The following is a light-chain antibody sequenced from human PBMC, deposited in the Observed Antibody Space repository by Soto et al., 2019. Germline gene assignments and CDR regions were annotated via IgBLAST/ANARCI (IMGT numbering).Light chain of an antibody. CDR2: GAS. CDR3: HQYGSSPAT. V-gene: IGKV3-20*01. Sequence: EIVLTQSPGTLSLSPGERATLSCRASQSITSSYLAWYQQKPGQAPRLLIYGASYRATGIPDRFSGSGSGTDFTLTISRLEPEDFAVFYCHQYGSSPATFGQGTKVDSK. J-gene: IGKJ1*01. CDR1: QSITSSY.